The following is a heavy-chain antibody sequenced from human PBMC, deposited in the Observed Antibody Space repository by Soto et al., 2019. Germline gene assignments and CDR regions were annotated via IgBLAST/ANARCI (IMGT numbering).Heavy chain of an antibody. J-gene: IGHJ4*02. CDR3: AKDNSGERIVSGIRFFDY. Sequence: GGSLSLSCAASGFPFSSYSMSWVRQAPGKGLEWVSAISGSGGSTYYADSVKGRFTISRDNSKNTLYLQMNSLRAEDTAVYYCAKDNSGERIVSGIRFFDYWGQGTLVTVSS. CDR2: ISGSGGST. V-gene: IGHV3-23*01. CDR1: GFPFSSYS. D-gene: IGHD2-15*01.